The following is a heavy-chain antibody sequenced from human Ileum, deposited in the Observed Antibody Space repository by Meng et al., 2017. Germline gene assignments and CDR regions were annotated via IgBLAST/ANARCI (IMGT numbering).Heavy chain of an antibody. Sequence: GQPQESGPGLVKPSGTLSLTCAVSGGSISSGTWWSWVRQPPGKGLQWIGEFHPGSGATYNPSLKARVTISVDTSMQQFSLQLTSVTAADTAVYYCAKNGAYCLESWGQGTLVTVSS. V-gene: IGHV4-4*02. D-gene: IGHD2-21*01. J-gene: IGHJ4*02. CDR2: FHPGSGA. CDR1: GGSISSGTW. CDR3: AKNGAYCLES.